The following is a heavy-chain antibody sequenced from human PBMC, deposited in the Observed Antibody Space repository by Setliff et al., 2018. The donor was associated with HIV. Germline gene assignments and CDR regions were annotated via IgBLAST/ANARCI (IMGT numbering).Heavy chain of an antibody. J-gene: IGHJ3*01. CDR3: VKDTGVYGWGSLNAFDF. CDR1: GFTFDDYA. Sequence: GESLMLPCAASGFTFDDYAMHWVRQVPGKGLEWVYLISWDGNSTFYADSGKGRFTISRDNSKYSLYLQMNSLSTEDTALYYCVKDTGVYGWGSLNAFDFWGQGTMVTVSS. D-gene: IGHD3-10*01. CDR2: ISWDGNST. V-gene: IGHV3-43D*03.